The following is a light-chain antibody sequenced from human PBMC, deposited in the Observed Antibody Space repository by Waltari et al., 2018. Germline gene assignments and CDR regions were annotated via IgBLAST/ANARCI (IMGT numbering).Light chain of an antibody. CDR1: RSIRTW. J-gene: IGKJ2*01. Sequence: DIQMTQSPSTLSASLGDRVTLTCRASRSIRTWLAWYQQKLGKAPKLLIYKASTLEGGVPSRFSGSGSETEFTLTITSLQPDDFATYYCQQYYTYPYTFGQGTKLESK. V-gene: IGKV1-5*03. CDR2: KAS. CDR3: QQYYTYPYT.